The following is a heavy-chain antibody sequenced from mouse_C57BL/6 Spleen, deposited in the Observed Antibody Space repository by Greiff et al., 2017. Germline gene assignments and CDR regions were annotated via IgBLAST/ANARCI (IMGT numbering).Heavy chain of an antibody. V-gene: IGHV5-17*01. Sequence: DVMLVESGGGLVKPGGSLKLSCAASGFTFSDYGMHWVRQAPEKGLEWVAYISSGSSTIYYADTVQGRFTISRDNAKNTLFLQMTSLRSEDTAMYYCARHYDYLYYAMDYWGQGTSVTVSS. CDR1: GFTFSDYG. J-gene: IGHJ4*01. CDR2: ISSGSSTI. D-gene: IGHD2-4*01. CDR3: ARHYDYLYYAMDY.